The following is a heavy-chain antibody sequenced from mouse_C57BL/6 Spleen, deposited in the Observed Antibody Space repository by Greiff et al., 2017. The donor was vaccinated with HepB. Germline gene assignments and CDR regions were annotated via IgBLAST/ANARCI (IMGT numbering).Heavy chain of an antibody. CDR2: ISSGGDYI. V-gene: IGHV5S21*01. J-gene: IGHJ3*01. Sequence: EVMLVESGEGLVKPGGSLKLSCAASGFTFSSYAMSWVRQTPEKRLEWVAYISSGGDYIYYADTVKGRFTISRDNARNTLYLQMSSLKSEDTAMYYCTRGGSSGTWFAYWGQGTLVTVSA. CDR3: TRGGSSGTWFAY. D-gene: IGHD4-1*01. CDR1: GFTFSSYA.